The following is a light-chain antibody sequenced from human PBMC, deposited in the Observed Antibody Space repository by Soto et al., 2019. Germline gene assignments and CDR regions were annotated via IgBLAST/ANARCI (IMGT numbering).Light chain of an antibody. CDR2: DVS. CDR1: SSDFGAYDY. V-gene: IGLV2-8*01. Sequence: QSALTHPPSASGSPGQSVTISCPGTSSDFGAYDYVAWYQQHPGRAPKVLIYDVSKRPSGVPDRFSGSKSGNTASLTGSGHQSEDEADYYCSSFGGRNVKFGEGTKVTLL. J-gene: IGLJ2*01. CDR3: SSFGGRNVK.